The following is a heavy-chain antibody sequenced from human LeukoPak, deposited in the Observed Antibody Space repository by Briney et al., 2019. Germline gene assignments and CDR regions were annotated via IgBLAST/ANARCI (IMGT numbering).Heavy chain of an antibody. J-gene: IGHJ4*02. CDR3: ARFLRGCHQYYFDY. CDR2: INHSGST. V-gene: IGHV4-34*01. CDR1: GGSFSGYY. Sequence: SETLSLTCAVYGGSFSGYYWSWIRQPPGKGLEWIGEINHSGSTNYNPSLKSRVTISVDTSKNQFSLKLSSVTAADTAVYYCARFLRGCHQYYFDYWGQGTLVTVSS. D-gene: IGHD3-3*01.